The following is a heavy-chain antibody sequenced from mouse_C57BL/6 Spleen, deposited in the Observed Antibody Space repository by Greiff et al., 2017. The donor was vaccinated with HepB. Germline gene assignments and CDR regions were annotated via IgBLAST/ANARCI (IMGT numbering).Heavy chain of an antibody. D-gene: IGHD4-1*02. CDR3: TRRTTGIFAY. Sequence: VKLMESGAELVRPGASVTLSCKASGYTFTDYEMHWVKQTPVHGLEWIGAIDPETGGTAYNQKFKGKAILTADKSSSTAYMELRSLTSEDSAVYYCTRRTTGIFAYWGQGTLVTVSA. J-gene: IGHJ3*01. CDR1: GYTFTDYE. CDR2: IDPETGGT. V-gene: IGHV1-15*01.